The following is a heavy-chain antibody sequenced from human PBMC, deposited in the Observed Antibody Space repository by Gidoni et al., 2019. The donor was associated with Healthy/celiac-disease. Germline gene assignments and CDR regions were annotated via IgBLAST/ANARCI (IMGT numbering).Heavy chain of an antibody. J-gene: IGHJ5*02. D-gene: IGHD2-15*01. CDR3: TGGYCSGGGCYNKFPFDP. Sequence: ESGGGSVQPGRSLRLSCTASGLTFGDYGLSWFRQAPGKGLEWVGFIGSKPFGATTEYAASVTGRFTISRDDSKSIAYLQMNSLKTEDTAVYYCTGGYCSGGGCYNKFPFDPWGQGTLVTVSS. CDR2: IGSKPFGATT. CDR1: GLTFGDYG. V-gene: IGHV3-49*03.